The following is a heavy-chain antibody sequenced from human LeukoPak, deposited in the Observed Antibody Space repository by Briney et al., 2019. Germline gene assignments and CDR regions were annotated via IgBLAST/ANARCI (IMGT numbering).Heavy chain of an antibody. CDR3: ASPVSRDDILTGYYNY. D-gene: IGHD3-9*01. Sequence: ASVKVSCKASGGTFSSYAISWVRLAPGQGLEWMGGIVPIFGTANYAQKFQGRVTITADESTSTAYMELSSLRSEDTAVYYCASPVSRDDILTGYYNYWGQGTLVTVSS. CDR1: GGTFSSYA. J-gene: IGHJ4*02. V-gene: IGHV1-69*13. CDR2: IVPIFGTA.